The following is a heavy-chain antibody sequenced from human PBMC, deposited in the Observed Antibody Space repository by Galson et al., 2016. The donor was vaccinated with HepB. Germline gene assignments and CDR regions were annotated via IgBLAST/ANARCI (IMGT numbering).Heavy chain of an antibody. J-gene: IGHJ6*02. Sequence: SVKGRFAISRDNSKNTLYLQINSLSAEDTAVFYCARDLECRGARCYAGKYFYYGMDVWGQGTTVTVSS. CDR3: ARDLECRGARCYAGKYFYYGMDV. V-gene: IGHV3-30*09. D-gene: IGHD2-2*01.